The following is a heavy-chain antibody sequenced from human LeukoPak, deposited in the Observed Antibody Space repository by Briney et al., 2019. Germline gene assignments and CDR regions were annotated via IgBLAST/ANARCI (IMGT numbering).Heavy chain of an antibody. J-gene: IGHJ4*02. CDR1: GSTFSSYA. CDR2: IIPILGIA. D-gene: IGHD2-21*02. Sequence: ASVKVSCKASGSTFSSYAISWVRQAPGQGLEWMGRIIPILGIANYAQKFQGRVTITADKSTSTAYMELSSLRSEDTAVYYCASQLSIVVVTAFDYWGQGTLVTVSS. V-gene: IGHV1-69*04. CDR3: ASQLSIVVVTAFDY.